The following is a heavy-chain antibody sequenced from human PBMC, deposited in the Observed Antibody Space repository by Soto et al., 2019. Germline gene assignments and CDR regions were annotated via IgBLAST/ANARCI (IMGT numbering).Heavy chain of an antibody. V-gene: IGHV1-3*01. J-gene: IGHJ4*02. CDR2: INAANGDT. CDR1: GYTFTKYA. Sequence: ASVKVSCKASGYTFTKYALHWVRQAPGQGLEWMGWINAANGDTEYSQKFQGRVTITRDTTASTAYMELSSLRSEDTAVYYCARDWGYFNSGGYYAYWGQGTLVTVSS. D-gene: IGHD3-22*01. CDR3: ARDWGYFNSGGYYAY.